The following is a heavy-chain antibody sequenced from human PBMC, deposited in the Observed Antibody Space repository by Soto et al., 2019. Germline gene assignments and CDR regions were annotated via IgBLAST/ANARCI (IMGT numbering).Heavy chain of an antibody. CDR3: ARDGASLEDGYPLRGIYYYGMDV. CDR1: GGTFSSYA. CDR2: VSPIFGTA. Sequence: QVQLVQSGAEVKKPGSSVKVSCKASGGTFSSYAISWVRQAPGQGLEWMGGVSPIFGTANYAQKFQGRVTITADESTSTAYMELSSLRSEDTAVYYCARDGASLEDGYPLRGIYYYGMDVWGQGTTVTVSS. D-gene: IGHD3-16*01. V-gene: IGHV1-69*01. J-gene: IGHJ6*02.